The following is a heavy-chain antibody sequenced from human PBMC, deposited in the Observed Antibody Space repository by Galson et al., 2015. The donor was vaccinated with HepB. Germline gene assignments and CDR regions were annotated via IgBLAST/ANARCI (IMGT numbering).Heavy chain of an antibody. CDR3: ARDIVVVPAAQRGAFDI. V-gene: IGHV1-69*13. J-gene: IGHJ3*02. CDR2: IIPIFGTA. CDR1: GGTFSSYA. D-gene: IGHD2-2*01. Sequence: SVKVSCKASGGTFSSYAISWVRQAPGQGLEWMGGIIPIFGTANYAQKFQGRVTITADESTSTAYMELSSLRSEDTAVYYCARDIVVVPAAQRGAFDIWGQGTMVTVSS.